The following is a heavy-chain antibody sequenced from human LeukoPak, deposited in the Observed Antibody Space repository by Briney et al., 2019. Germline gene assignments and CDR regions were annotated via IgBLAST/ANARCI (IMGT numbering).Heavy chain of an antibody. V-gene: IGHV4-34*01. J-gene: IGHJ4*02. CDR1: GGSFSGYY. CDR3: ARLPRWDYYFDY. CDR2: IYYGGST. Sequence: PSETLSLTCAVYGGSFSGYYWSWIRQPPGKGLEWIGTIYYGGSTYYNPSLKSRVSISVDTSKNQFSLRLSSVTAADTAVFFCARLPRWDYYFDYWGQGTLVTVSS. D-gene: IGHD1-14*01.